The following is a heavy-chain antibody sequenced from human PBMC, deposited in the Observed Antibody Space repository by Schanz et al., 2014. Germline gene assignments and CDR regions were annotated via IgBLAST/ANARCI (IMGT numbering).Heavy chain of an antibody. D-gene: IGHD3-10*01. V-gene: IGHV1-18*01. CDR1: GYTFISYG. J-gene: IGHJ6*03. Sequence: VQSVHSGTEVQKLGASVKVSCKASGYTFISYGIKWVRQAPGQGLEWMGWISAYNGHTDYAQKLQGRVTLTTDTSTSTAYMELNSLTSEDTAVYYCARVSMEFERGKSYYYYMDVWGRGPTVNVSS. CDR2: ISAYNGHT. CDR3: ARVSMEFERGKSYYYYMDV.